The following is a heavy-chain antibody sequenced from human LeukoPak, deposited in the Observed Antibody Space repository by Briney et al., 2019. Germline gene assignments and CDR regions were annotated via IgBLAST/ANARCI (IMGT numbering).Heavy chain of an antibody. CDR1: KFTFSDYG. CDR3: ARSARLMKGVVEVTALDD. D-gene: IGHD3-3*01. J-gene: IGHJ4*02. V-gene: IGHV3-48*04. Sequence: PGGSLRLSCAASKFTFSDYGMNWVRQAPGKGLEWVSYISSSSSTIYYGDSVKGRFTIARDNAKNSVYLEMNSLRADDTAVYYCARSARLMKGVVEVTALDDWGQGTLVTVSS. CDR2: ISSSSSTI.